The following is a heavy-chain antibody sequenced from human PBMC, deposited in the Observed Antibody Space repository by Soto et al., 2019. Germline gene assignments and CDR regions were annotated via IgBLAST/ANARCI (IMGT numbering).Heavy chain of an antibody. CDR1: GFTFSSYA. J-gene: IGHJ4*02. D-gene: IGHD6-19*01. CDR2: ISYDGSNK. Sequence: QVQLVESGGGVVQPGRSLRLSCAASGFTFSSYAIHWVRQAPGKGLEWVAVISYDGSNKYYADSVKGRFTISRDNSKNTLYLQMHSLRGDDTAVYYCARDHGRGSSAWYLDYWGQGTLVTVSS. CDR3: ARDHGRGSSAWYLDY. V-gene: IGHV3-30-3*01.